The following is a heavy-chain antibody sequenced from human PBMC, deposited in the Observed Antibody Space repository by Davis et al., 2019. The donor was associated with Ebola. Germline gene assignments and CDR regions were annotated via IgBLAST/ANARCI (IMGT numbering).Heavy chain of an antibody. D-gene: IGHD2-2*02. V-gene: IGHV3-21*01. CDR2: ISSRSNYI. J-gene: IGHJ4*02. Sequence: GESLKISCAVSGFTFCRYSMTCVRQALRKGPEWVSFISSRSNYIYYADPVKVRFTTSRDYAKNSLYLQMNTLRAEDTAVYYCAKGRTIPLALDFWSRGTLVTVSS. CDR1: GFTFCRYS. CDR3: AKGRTIPLALDF.